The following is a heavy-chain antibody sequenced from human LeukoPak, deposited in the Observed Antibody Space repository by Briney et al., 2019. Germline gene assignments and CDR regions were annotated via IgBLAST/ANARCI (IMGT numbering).Heavy chain of an antibody. CDR3: ASQIAVAGPGGTYPAQFDP. CDR2: IGGYTGHT. D-gene: IGHD6-19*01. J-gene: IGHJ5*02. Sequence: GASVNVSCKTSGYSFTSYGVTWVRQAPGQGLEWMGWIGGYTGHTNYVQKFQGRVTMTTDTSTSTAYMELRSLRSDDTAVYYCASQIAVAGPGGTYPAQFDPWGQGTLVTVSS. V-gene: IGHV1-18*01. CDR1: GYSFTSYG.